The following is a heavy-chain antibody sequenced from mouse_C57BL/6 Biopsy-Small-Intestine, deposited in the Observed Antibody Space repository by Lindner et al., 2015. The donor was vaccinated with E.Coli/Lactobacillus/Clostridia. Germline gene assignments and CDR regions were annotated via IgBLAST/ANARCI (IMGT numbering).Heavy chain of an antibody. Sequence: VQLQESGAELVKPGASVKMSCKASGYTFTTYPIEWMRQNHGKSLEWIGNFHPYNDDTNYNEKFNGKATLTVEKSSSTVYLELSRLTSDDSAVYYCARKSNYDYAMDYWGQGTSVAVSS. CDR2: FHPYNDDT. J-gene: IGHJ4*01. D-gene: IGHD2-5*01. V-gene: IGHV1-47*01. CDR3: ARKSNYDYAMDY. CDR1: GYTFTTYP.